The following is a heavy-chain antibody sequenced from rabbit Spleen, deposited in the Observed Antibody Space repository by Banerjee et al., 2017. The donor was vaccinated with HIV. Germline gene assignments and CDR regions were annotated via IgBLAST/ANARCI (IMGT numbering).Heavy chain of an antibody. J-gene: IGHJ4*01. D-gene: IGHD1-1*01. Sequence: QEQLVESGGGLVQPEGSLTLTCKASGFSFSDRDVMCWVRQAPGKGLEWIACINAATAKPVYATWAKGRFTISRTSSTTVTLRMTSLTATDTATYFCARDLVGVIDWNFYLWGPGTLVTVS. CDR1: GFSFSDRDV. CDR2: INAATAKP. CDR3: ARDLVGVIDWNFYL. V-gene: IGHV1S45*01.